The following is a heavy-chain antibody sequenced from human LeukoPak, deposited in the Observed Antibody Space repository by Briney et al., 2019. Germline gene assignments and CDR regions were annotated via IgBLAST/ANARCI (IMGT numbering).Heavy chain of an antibody. CDR2: ISSSSSTT. V-gene: IGHV3-48*02. CDR3: ARGGAARPDY. D-gene: IGHD6-6*01. J-gene: IGHJ4*02. Sequence: GGSLRLSCVGSGFTFSSYGMNWVRQASGRGLEGGSYISSSSSTTSYADSVKGRFTISRDNAKNSLYLQINSLRDEDTAVYYCARGGAARPDYWGQGTLVTVSS. CDR1: GFTFSSYG.